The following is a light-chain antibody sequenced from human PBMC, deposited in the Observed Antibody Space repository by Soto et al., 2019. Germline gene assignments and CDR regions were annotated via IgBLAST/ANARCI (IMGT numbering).Light chain of an antibody. V-gene: IGLV2-14*01. CDR3: SSYTSSTDYV. J-gene: IGLJ1*01. Sequence: QSALTQPASVSGSPGQSITISCTGTTSDFGFYNYVSWYQHHPGKAPKLLIYEVTNRHSGVSNRFSGSKSGNTASLTISELQAEDEADYYCSSYTSSTDYVFGTGTKATVL. CDR2: EVT. CDR1: TSDFGFYNY.